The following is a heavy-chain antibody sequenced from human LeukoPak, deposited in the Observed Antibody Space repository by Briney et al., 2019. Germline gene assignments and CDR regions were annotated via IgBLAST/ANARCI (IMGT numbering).Heavy chain of an antibody. CDR1: GESFSAYF. V-gene: IGHV4-34*01. CDR3: ARGSSFDGYCSAGACDAGYYDS. J-gene: IGHJ4*02. D-gene: IGHD2-15*01. Sequence: SETLSLTCAVSGESFSAYFWNWVRQAPGKGLEYIGEINHRGSSNYNPSLKTRGTLSVDTSKNQFSLKLTSVTAADTAVYFCARGSSFDGYCSAGACDAGYYDSWGQGTPVTVSS. CDR2: INHRGSS.